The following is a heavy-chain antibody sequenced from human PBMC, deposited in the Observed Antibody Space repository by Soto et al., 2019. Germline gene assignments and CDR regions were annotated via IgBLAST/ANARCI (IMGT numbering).Heavy chain of an antibody. V-gene: IGHV3-15*01. CDR1: GFTFSSAW. D-gene: IGHD6-13*01. Sequence: GGSLRLSCAASGFTFSSAWMSWVLQAPGKGLEWVGRIKSKTDGGTTDYAAPVKGRFTISRDDSKNTLYLQMNSLKTEDTAVYYCTTDERAYSSSWYTGYWGQGTLVTVSS. CDR2: IKSKTDGGTT. J-gene: IGHJ4*02. CDR3: TTDERAYSSSWYTGY.